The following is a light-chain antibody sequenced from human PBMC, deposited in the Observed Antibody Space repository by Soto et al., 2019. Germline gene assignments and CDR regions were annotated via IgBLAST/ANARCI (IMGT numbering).Light chain of an antibody. Sequence: DIQMTQSPSTLSASVGDRVTITCRASQSISSWLAWYQQKPGKAPNLLIYDASSLGSGVPSRFSGSGSGTEFTLTISSLQPDDFATYYCQQYSSYSGTFGQGTKVEIK. CDR2: DAS. J-gene: IGKJ1*01. V-gene: IGKV1-5*01. CDR3: QQYSSYSGT. CDR1: QSISSW.